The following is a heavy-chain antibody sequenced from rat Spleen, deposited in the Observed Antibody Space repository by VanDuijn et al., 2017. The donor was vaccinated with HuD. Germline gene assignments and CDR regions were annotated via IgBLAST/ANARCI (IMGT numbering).Heavy chain of an antibody. Sequence: EVQLVESDGGLVQPGRSLKLSCAASGFTVSDYYMAWVRQAPTKGLEWVATISFDGRNTYSRDSVKGRFTISRDNAKSTLYLQMDSLRSEDTATYYCARHGGLRNWFAYWGQGTLVTVSS. J-gene: IGHJ3*01. D-gene: IGHD1-11*01. CDR3: ARHGGLRNWFAY. CDR1: GFTVSDYY. CDR2: ISFDGRNT. V-gene: IGHV5-29*01.